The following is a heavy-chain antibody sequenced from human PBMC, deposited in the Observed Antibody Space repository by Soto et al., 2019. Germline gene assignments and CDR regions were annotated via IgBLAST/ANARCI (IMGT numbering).Heavy chain of an antibody. CDR1: GIPVSSNY. D-gene: IGHD3-10*01. Sequence: EVQLVESGGGLVQPGGSLRLSCAASGIPVSSNYMTWFRQAPGKGLEGVSVLHSGGDTYYANSVKGRFTISRHDSTNTLFLQMNSLTPEDTAVYYCARDGPYYYASRMDVWGQGTTVTVSS. J-gene: IGHJ6*02. V-gene: IGHV3-53*04. CDR2: LHSGGDT. CDR3: ARDGPYYYASRMDV.